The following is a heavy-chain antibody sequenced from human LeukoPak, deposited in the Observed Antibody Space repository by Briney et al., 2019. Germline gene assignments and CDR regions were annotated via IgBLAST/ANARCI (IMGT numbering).Heavy chain of an antibody. CDR2: ISSTSSYI. J-gene: IGHJ6*02. CDR1: GFTFSSYS. CDR3: AREGGPIYGMDV. D-gene: IGHD3-16*01. V-gene: IGHV3-21*01. Sequence: GGSLRLSCAASGFTFSSYSMNWVRQAPGKGLEWVSSISSTSSYIYYVNSVKGRFTISRDNAKKSLYLQMNSLRAEDTAVYYCAREGGPIYGMDVWGQGVTITVSS.